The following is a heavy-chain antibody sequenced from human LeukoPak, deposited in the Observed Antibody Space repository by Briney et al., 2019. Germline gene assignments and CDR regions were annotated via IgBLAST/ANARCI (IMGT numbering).Heavy chain of an antibody. CDR1: GYTFTSYG. D-gene: IGHD2-2*01. J-gene: IGHJ4*02. Sequence: ASVKVSCKASGYTFTSYGISWVRQAPGQGLEWMGWISAYNGNTNYAQKLQGRVTMTTDTSTSTAYMELRSLRSDDTAVCYCARDLRQGYCSSTSCQPGGYWGQGTLVTVSS. V-gene: IGHV1-18*01. CDR3: ARDLRQGYCSSTSCQPGGY. CDR2: ISAYNGNT.